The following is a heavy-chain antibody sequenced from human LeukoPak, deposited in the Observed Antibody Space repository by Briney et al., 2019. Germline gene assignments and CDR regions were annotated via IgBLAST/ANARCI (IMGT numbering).Heavy chain of an antibody. V-gene: IGHV4-4*07. CDR2: IYTSGST. J-gene: IGHJ4*02. CDR1: LGSISRYF. D-gene: IGHD6-13*01. Sequence: SERLSLTRTHSLGSISRYFRGWMRQPAGKGLAWIGRIYTSGSTNYNPSQKSRVTIRVDKSKNLFSLKLSSVTAADAAVYYCARELAAVTWYYFDYWGQGTLVTVSS. CDR3: ARELAAVTWYYFDY.